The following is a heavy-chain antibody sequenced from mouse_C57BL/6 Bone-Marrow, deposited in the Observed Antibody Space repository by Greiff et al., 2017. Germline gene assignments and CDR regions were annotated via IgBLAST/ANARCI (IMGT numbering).Heavy chain of an antibody. D-gene: IGHD1-1*01. V-gene: IGHV1-81*01. Sequence: QVQLQQSGAELARPGASVKLSCKASGYTFTSSGISWVKQRTGQGLEWIGEIYPRSGNTYYNEKFKGKATLTADKSSSTAYMELRSLTSEDSAVYFCARRDYGSSYVSWYFDVWGTGTTVTVSS. CDR3: ARRDYGSSYVSWYFDV. CDR2: IYPRSGNT. CDR1: GYTFTSSG. J-gene: IGHJ1*03.